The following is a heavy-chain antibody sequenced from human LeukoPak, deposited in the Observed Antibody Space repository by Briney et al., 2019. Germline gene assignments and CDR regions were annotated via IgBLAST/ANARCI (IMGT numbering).Heavy chain of an antibody. Sequence: GGSLRLSCAASGFTFSSYAMSWVRQAPGKGLEWVSAISGSGGSTYYADFVKGRFTISRDNSKNTLYLQMNSLRAEDTAVYYCAKAYYYDSSGYYPFDYWGQGTLVTVSS. D-gene: IGHD3-22*01. CDR3: AKAYYYDSSGYYPFDY. J-gene: IGHJ4*02. CDR1: GFTFSSYA. CDR2: ISGSGGST. V-gene: IGHV3-23*01.